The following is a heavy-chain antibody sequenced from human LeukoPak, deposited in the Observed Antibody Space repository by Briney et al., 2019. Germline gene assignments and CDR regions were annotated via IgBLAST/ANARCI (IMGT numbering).Heavy chain of an antibody. V-gene: IGHV3-23*01. J-gene: IGHJ4*02. D-gene: IGHD6-19*01. CDR1: GFTFSNYA. CDR2: IGGSGDRT. Sequence: GGSLRLSCAASGFTFSNYAMAWVRQTPGKGLEWVSGIGGSGDRTYYADSVKGHFTVSRDNSKNTLYLQMNSLRAEDTAVYYCARGDTSGWSLYYFDYWGQGILVTVSS. CDR3: ARGDTSGWSLYYFDY.